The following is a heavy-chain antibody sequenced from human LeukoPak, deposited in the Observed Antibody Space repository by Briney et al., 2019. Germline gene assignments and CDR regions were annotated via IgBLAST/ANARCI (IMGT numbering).Heavy chain of an antibody. Sequence: PSETLSLTCAVSGYSISSGYYWGWIRQPPGKGLEWIGYIYYSGSTNYNPSLKSRVTISVDTSKNQFSLKLSSVTAADTAVYYCARGRIAARPYYYYYMDVWGKGTTVTVSS. V-gene: IGHV4-61*01. CDR1: GYSISSGYY. CDR2: IYYSGST. CDR3: ARGRIAARPYYYYYMDV. D-gene: IGHD6-6*01. J-gene: IGHJ6*03.